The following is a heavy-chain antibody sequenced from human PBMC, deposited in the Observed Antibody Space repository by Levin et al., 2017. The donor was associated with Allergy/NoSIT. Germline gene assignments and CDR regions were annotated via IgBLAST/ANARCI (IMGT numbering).Heavy chain of an antibody. Sequence: SETLSLTCAVSAYSINSDYLWGWIRQPPGKGLEWIGTIYHSGSTYYNPSLKSRVTMSVDTSTNQFSLKLSSLTAADAAVYYCARAVSGGYYVDYWYFDLWGRGTLVTVSS. V-gene: IGHV4-38-2*01. CDR1: AYSINSDYL. J-gene: IGHJ2*01. D-gene: IGHD1-26*01. CDR3: ARAVSGGYYVDYWYFDL. CDR2: IYHSGST.